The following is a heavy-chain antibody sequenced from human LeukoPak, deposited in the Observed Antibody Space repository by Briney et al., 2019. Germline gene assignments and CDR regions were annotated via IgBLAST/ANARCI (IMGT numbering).Heavy chain of an antibody. Sequence: GGSPRLSCVASGFTLNDYALHWVRQAPGKGLEWISLISGDGDSTYYADSVKGRFTISRDNSKNSLYLRMSSLRAEDTAVYYCAKGVRSGTYYNCFDPWGQGTLVTVSS. CDR1: GFTLNDYA. CDR3: AKGVRSGTYYNCFDP. J-gene: IGHJ5*02. V-gene: IGHV3-43*02. CDR2: ISGDGDST. D-gene: IGHD1-26*01.